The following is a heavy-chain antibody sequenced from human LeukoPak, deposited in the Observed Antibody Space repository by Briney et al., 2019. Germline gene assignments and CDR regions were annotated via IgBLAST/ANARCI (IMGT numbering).Heavy chain of an antibody. J-gene: IGHJ4*02. Sequence: PGGSLRLSCAASGFSLSGYWMTWVRQAPGKGLEWVARLHADGVEQNYVVSVTGRFTMSRDNAKNSLDLQMDSLRVEDTAVYYCARGGYSFDYLGQGTLVAVSS. CDR2: LHADGVEQ. D-gene: IGHD5-18*01. V-gene: IGHV3-7*01. CDR1: GFSLSGYW. CDR3: ARGGYSFDY.